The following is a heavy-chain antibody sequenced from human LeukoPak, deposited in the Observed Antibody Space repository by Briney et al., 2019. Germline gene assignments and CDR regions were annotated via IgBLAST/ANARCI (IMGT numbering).Heavy chain of an antibody. D-gene: IGHD1-26*01. Sequence: PGGSLRLSCAASGFTFSSYEMNWVRQAPGKGLEWVSYISSSSYTFYADSVKGRFTISRDNAKNSLYLQMNSLRAEDTAIYYCARDPYNGNYGDSYYYYMDVWGKGTTVTISS. CDR1: GFTFSSYE. J-gene: IGHJ6*03. V-gene: IGHV3-21*05. CDR3: ARDPYNGNYGDSYYYYMDV. CDR2: ISSSSYT.